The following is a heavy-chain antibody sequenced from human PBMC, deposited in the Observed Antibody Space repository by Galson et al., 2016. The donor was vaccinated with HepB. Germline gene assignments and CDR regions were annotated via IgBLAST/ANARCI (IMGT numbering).Heavy chain of an antibody. J-gene: IGHJ5*02. Sequence: SCKASGYDFFGFYIHWVRQAPGQGLEWMGCINANSGGTYYAQKFQGAVAMSRDTSLNTAHMELTRLTSDDAAVYYCAREGRNPVGSRGNWFDAWGQGTLVTVSS. D-gene: IGHD3-10*01. CDR2: INANSGGT. V-gene: IGHV1-2*02. CDR1: GYDFFGFY. CDR3: AREGRNPVGSRGNWFDA.